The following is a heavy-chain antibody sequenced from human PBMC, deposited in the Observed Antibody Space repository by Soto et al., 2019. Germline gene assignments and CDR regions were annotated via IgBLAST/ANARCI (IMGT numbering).Heavy chain of an antibody. D-gene: IGHD3-9*01. CDR1: GGSISSSSYY. Sequence: SETLSLTCTVSGGSISSSSYYWGWIRQPPGKGLEWIGSIYYSGSTYYNPSLKSRVTISVDTSKNQFSLKLSPVTAADTAVYYCASKFGSILTGYYSAPYGMDVWGQGTTVTVSS. V-gene: IGHV4-39*01. CDR2: IYYSGST. CDR3: ASKFGSILTGYYSAPYGMDV. J-gene: IGHJ6*02.